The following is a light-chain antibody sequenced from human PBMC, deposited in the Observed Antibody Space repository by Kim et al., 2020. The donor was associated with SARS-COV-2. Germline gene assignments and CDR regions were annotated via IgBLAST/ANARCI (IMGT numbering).Light chain of an antibody. CDR1: QSVSNH. CDR3: QQYNKGWT. Sequence: EIVMTQSPAALSVSPGERATLSCRASQSVSNHLAWYQQKPGQVPRVLIYGSITRATGIPARFSGSGSGTEFTLTISSLQSEDFAVYYCQQYNKGWTFGQGTKVEIK. V-gene: IGKV3-15*01. J-gene: IGKJ1*01. CDR2: GSI.